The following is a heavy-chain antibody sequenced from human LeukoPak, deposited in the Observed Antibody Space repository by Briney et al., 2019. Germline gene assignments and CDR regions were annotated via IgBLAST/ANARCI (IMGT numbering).Heavy chain of an antibody. CDR2: ISGSGDST. V-gene: IGHV3-23*01. Sequence: PGGSLRLSCAASGFXFSSYAISWVRQAPGKGLEWVSAISGSGDSTYYADSVKGRFTISRDNSKNTLYLQMNSPRAEDTAVYYCAKERFDWDFDYWGQGTLVTVSS. CDR1: GFXFSSYA. J-gene: IGHJ4*02. CDR3: AKERFDWDFDY. D-gene: IGHD3-9*01.